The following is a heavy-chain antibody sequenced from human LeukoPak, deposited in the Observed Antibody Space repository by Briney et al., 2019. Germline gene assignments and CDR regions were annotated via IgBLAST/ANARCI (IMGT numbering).Heavy chain of an antibody. Sequence: GGSLRLSCAASGFTFSSYEMNWVRQAPGKRLEWVSYISSSGSTIYYADSVKGRFTISRDNAKNSLYLQMNSLRAEDTAVYYCARWYYDFWSGYYLLDYWGQGTLVTVSS. J-gene: IGHJ4*02. CDR2: ISSSGSTI. D-gene: IGHD3-3*01. CDR1: GFTFSSYE. CDR3: ARWYYDFWSGYYLLDY. V-gene: IGHV3-48*03.